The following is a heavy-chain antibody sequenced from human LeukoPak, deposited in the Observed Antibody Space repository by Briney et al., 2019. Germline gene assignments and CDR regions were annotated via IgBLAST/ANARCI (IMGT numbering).Heavy chain of an antibody. V-gene: IGHV4-34*01. CDR3: ASGRFGGTTKPYYFDY. CDR1: GGSFSGYY. J-gene: IGHJ4*02. Sequence: SETLSLTCAVYGGSFSGYYWSWIRQPPGKGLEWIGEINHSGSTNYNPSLKSRVTISVDTSKNQFSLKLSSVTAADTAVYYCASGRFGGTTKPYYFDYWGQGTLVTVSS. CDR2: INHSGST. D-gene: IGHD3-10*01.